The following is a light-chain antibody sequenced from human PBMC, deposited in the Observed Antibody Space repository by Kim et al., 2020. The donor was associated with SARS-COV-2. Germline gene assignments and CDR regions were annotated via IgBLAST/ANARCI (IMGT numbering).Light chain of an antibody. Sequence: VSPGERATRACRASQSVSSNLAWYQQKPGQAPRLLIYGASTRATGIPARFSGSGSGTEFTLTISSLQSEDFAVYYCQQYNNWPYTFGQGTKLEI. V-gene: IGKV3-15*01. CDR2: GAS. CDR3: QQYNNWPYT. J-gene: IGKJ2*01. CDR1: QSVSSN.